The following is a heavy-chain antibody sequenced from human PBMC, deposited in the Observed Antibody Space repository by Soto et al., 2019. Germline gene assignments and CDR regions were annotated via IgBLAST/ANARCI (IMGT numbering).Heavy chain of an antibody. Sequence: GASVKVSCKASGGTFSSYAISWARQAPGQGLEWMGGIIPIFGTANYAQKFQGRVTITADESTSTAYMELSSLRSEDTAVYYCATIPAATSYYYYYGMDVWGQGTTVTVSS. V-gene: IGHV1-69*13. J-gene: IGHJ6*02. CDR1: GGTFSSYA. D-gene: IGHD2-2*01. CDR3: ATIPAATSYYYYYGMDV. CDR2: IIPIFGTA.